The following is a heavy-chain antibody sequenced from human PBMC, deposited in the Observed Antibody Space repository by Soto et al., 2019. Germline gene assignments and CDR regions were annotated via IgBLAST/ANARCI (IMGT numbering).Heavy chain of an antibody. CDR1: GLSLSNGRPG. CDR3: ALIKDCSRTDCSLASFDP. Sequence: SGPTLVNPTETLTLTCTVSGLSLSNGRPGVSWIRQPPGKALEWLAHIFSNDDKSYSTSLKSRLTISKDTSRSQVVLTMTNMDPVDSATYYCALIKDCSRTDCSLASFDPRGQGTLVTVSS. D-gene: IGHD2-2*01. CDR2: IFSNDDK. V-gene: IGHV2-26*01. J-gene: IGHJ5*02.